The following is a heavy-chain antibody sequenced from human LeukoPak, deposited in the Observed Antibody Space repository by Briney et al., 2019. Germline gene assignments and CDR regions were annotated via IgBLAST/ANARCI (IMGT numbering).Heavy chain of an antibody. D-gene: IGHD4-23*01. V-gene: IGHV4-39*07. CDR2: IYYSGST. CDR3: ARDRTTVVTPDEAFDI. J-gene: IGHJ3*02. CDR1: GGSISSSSYY. Sequence: TSETLSLTCTVSGGSISSSSYYWGWIRQPPGKGLEWIGSIYYSGSTYYNPSLKGRVTISVDTSKNQFSLKLSSVTAADTAVYYCARDRTTVVTPDEAFDIWGQGTMVTVSS.